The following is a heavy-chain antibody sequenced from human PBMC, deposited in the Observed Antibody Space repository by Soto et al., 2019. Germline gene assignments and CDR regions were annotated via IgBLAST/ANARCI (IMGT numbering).Heavy chain of an antibody. Sequence: PSETLSLTCTVSGGSITNNYWGWMRQPPGKGLEWIGYIYYRGSTNYNPSLKSRVTISVDTSKNQFSLKLSSVTAADTAVYYCTRVIGGDYGDLFDYWGQGTLVTVSS. J-gene: IGHJ4*02. CDR3: TRVIGGDYGDLFDY. CDR1: GGSITNNY. D-gene: IGHD4-17*01. V-gene: IGHV4-59*01. CDR2: IYYRGST.